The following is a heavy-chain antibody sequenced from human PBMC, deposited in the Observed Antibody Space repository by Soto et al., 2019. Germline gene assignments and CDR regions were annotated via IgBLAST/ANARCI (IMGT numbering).Heavy chain of an antibody. J-gene: IGHJ4*02. Sequence: QVQLQESGPGLVKSSGTLSLTCAVSGGSISSSNWWSWVRQPPGKGLEWIGEIYHSGATNYNPSLKSRVTISVDKSKNQFSLKLSSVIAADTAVYYCAREVYDFWGGYYDYWGQGTLVTVSS. CDR3: AREVYDFWGGYYDY. CDR1: GGSISSSNW. CDR2: IYHSGAT. D-gene: IGHD3-3*01. V-gene: IGHV4-4*02.